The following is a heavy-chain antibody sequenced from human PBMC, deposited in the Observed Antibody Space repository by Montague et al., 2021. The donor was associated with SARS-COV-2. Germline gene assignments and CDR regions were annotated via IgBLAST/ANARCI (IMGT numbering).Heavy chain of an antibody. Sequence: CAISGDSVSRDSVAWNWIRQSPSKGLEWLGRTYYRSEWYMDYALSLNSRMTINPDTSKNEFSLHLNSVAPDDTAVYYCARVEYYGFWSGQYDTRYYFYGMDVWGQGTTVTVSS. D-gene: IGHD3-3*01. V-gene: IGHV6-1*01. CDR1: GDSVSRDSVA. CDR2: TYYRSEWYM. J-gene: IGHJ6*02. CDR3: ARVEYYGFWSGQYDTRYYFYGMDV.